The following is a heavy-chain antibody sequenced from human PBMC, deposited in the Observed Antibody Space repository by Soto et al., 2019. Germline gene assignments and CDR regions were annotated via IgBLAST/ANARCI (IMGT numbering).Heavy chain of an antibody. Sequence: WSLRISCATSGLTFNTYPMTGVLQAPGKGLEWVSSISSTAGRTSSYADSVKGRFAISRDFSDNTVYLQMNNLRVDDTAVYFCAKGVLSFHYGMEVWGQGTTVTVSS. J-gene: IGHJ6*02. CDR2: ISSTAGRT. D-gene: IGHD3-10*01. V-gene: IGHV3-23*01. CDR1: GLTFNTYP. CDR3: AKGVLSFHYGMEV.